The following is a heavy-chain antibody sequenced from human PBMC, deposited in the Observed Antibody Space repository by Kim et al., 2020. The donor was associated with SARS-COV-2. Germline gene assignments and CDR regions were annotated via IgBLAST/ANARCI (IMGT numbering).Heavy chain of an antibody. V-gene: IGHV3-30-3*01. J-gene: IGHJ4*02. CDR2: ISLDGTNK. CDR1: GFTFSSYA. D-gene: IGHD1-1*01. CDR3: AREQLERREVPFDY. Sequence: GGSLRLSCAASGFTFSSYAMDWVRQAPGKGLEWVAVISLDGTNKYYADSVKGRFTISIDNSKNTLYLQMNSLRVEDTAVYYCAREQLERREVPFDYWGQGTLVTVSS.